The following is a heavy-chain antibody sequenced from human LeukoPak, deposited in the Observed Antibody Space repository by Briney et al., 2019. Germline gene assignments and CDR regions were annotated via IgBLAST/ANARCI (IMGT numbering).Heavy chain of an antibody. V-gene: IGHV3-74*01. D-gene: IGHD3/OR15-3a*01. CDR1: GFTFGSHW. CDR3: VRGSFGPDM. J-gene: IGHJ3*02. CDR2: INNDGGGT. Sequence: GGSLRLSCAASGFTFGSHWMHWVRQAPGRGLVWVSRINNDGGGTKYADSVKGRSSISRDNAKNTLYLQMNSLRAEDTAVYYCVRGSFGPDMWGQGTVVTVFS.